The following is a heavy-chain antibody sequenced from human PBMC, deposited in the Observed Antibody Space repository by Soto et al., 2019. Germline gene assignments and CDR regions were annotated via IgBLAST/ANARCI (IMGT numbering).Heavy chain of an antibody. CDR2: IIPIFGTA. J-gene: IGHJ5*02. CDR3: ASIMVVVPGLLKYNGFAP. D-gene: IGHD2-2*01. Sequence: SVKVSCKASGGTFSSYAISWVRQAPGQGLEWMGGIIPIFGTANYAQKFQGRVTITADESTSTAYMELSSLRSEDTAVYYCASIMVVVPGLLKYNGFAPGGEGALVTVPS. CDR1: GGTFSSYA. V-gene: IGHV1-69*13.